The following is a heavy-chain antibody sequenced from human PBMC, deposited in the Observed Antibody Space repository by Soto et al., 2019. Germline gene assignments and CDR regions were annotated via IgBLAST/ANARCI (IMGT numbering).Heavy chain of an antibody. CDR3: RNENDGSTFCSDI. D-gene: IGHD2-2*01. J-gene: IGHJ4*02. CDR2: IKQDGSEK. Sequence: EGSLGLSCAASGLTSSSYWMSWVRQAPGKGLEWVANIKQDGSEKYYVDSVKGRFTISRDNAKNSLYLQMTSLRAADTAVYYCRNENDGSTFCSDIWGQGDVVTVSS. V-gene: IGHV3-7*02. CDR1: GLTSSSYW.